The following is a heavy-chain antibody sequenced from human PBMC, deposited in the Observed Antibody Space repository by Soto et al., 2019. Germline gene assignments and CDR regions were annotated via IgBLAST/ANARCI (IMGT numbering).Heavy chain of an antibody. D-gene: IGHD3-22*01. J-gene: IGHJ4*02. Sequence: QVQLVQSGTEVKKPGASVKVSCKASGYRFTDYVIHWVRQAPGQRLGWMGWIGAGDGNTSYSQNFQARASITRDTSASTAYMELSSLISEDTAVYYCVRDFASDSGGHLDFWGQGALVTVSS. CDR2: IGAGDGNT. CDR3: VRDFASDSGGHLDF. CDR1: GYRFTDYV. V-gene: IGHV1-3*01.